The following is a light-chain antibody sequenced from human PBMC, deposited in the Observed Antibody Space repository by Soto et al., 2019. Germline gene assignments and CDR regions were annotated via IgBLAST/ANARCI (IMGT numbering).Light chain of an antibody. CDR3: SSYTSTATLV. Sequence: QSALTQPASVSGSPGQSITISCTGTSSDVDGYNYVSWYQQHPGKVPKLLIYEVSNRSSGVSNRFSGSKSGNTASLTISGLQAEDEADYYCSSYTSTATLVFGGGTKLTVL. CDR1: SSDVDGYNY. J-gene: IGLJ3*02. V-gene: IGLV2-14*01. CDR2: EVS.